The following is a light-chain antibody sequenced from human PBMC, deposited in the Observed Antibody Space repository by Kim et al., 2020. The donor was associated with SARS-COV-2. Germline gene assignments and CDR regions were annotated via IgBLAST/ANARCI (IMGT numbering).Light chain of an antibody. CDR3: QQYCIFPYT. CDR2: KAS. V-gene: IGKV1-5*03. CDR1: ESFSSW. J-gene: IGKJ2*01. Sequence: DIQMTQSPSTLSASVGDTVTISCRASESFSSWLAWYQQKLGKAPNLLIYKASNLESGVPSRFSGSESGTEFTLNITSLQPDDIATYYCQQYCIFPYTFGQGTKLEI.